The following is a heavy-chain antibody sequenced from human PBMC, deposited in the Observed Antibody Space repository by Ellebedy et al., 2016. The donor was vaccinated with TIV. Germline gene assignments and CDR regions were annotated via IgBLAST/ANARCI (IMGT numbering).Heavy chain of an antibody. CDR3: VKDHCSRTSCYVAEYYFDS. V-gene: IGHV3-23*01. J-gene: IGHJ4*02. D-gene: IGHD2-2*01. CDR2: ISNSGDTT. Sequence: GESLKISCAASGFTFSCCAMSWVRQTPGKGLEWVSVISNSGDTTYADYVKGRFTISRDTSKDTLFLQMNSLRAEDTAFYYCVKDHCSRTSCYVAEYYFDSWGQGNLVTVSS. CDR1: GFTFSCCA.